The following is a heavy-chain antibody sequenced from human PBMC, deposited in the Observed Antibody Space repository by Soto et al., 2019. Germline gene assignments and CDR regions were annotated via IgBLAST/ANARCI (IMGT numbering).Heavy chain of an antibody. V-gene: IGHV1-18*01. CDR2: ISPYTGNT. Sequence: QVQLVQSGDEVKKPGASVKVSCKASGYIFVNYGIAWVRQAPGQGLEWMGWISPYTGNTHSATKVQGRLTMTPDTSTSTAYMDLGRLTSDDTAVYYCVMVNNYVTPTPQDVWGQGTTVTVSS. CDR1: GYIFVNYG. CDR3: VMVNNYVTPTPQDV. J-gene: IGHJ6*02. D-gene: IGHD3-16*01.